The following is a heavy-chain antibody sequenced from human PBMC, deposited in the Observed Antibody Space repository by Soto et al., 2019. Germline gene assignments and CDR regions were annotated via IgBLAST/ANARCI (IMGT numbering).Heavy chain of an antibody. CDR2: ILYDGSNK. D-gene: IGHD1-26*01. J-gene: IGHJ4*02. CDR1: GFTYSNYG. CDR3: AGGTCYFDY. V-gene: IGHV3-33*01. Sequence: QVQLVESGGAVGQPGRSLRLSCAASGFTYSNYGMHWARQAPGKGLEWVAAILYDGSNKYYADSVKGRFTISRDNSKNTLYLQMNSLRAEDTAVYYCAGGTCYFDYCGQGTLVTVSS.